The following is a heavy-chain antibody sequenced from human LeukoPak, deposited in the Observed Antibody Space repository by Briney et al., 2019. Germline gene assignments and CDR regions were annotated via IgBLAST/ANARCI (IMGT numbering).Heavy chain of an antibody. Sequence: SETLSLTCTVSGGSIGSHYWSWIRQPPGKGLEWIGHTYYIGSTTYNPSLTSRVTMSVDTSKNQFSLKLNSVTAADTAVYYCARDGIFDNGLDIWGQGTMVTVSS. D-gene: IGHD2-15*01. J-gene: IGHJ3*02. CDR2: TYYIGST. CDR3: ARDGIFDNGLDI. CDR1: GGSIGSHY. V-gene: IGHV4-59*11.